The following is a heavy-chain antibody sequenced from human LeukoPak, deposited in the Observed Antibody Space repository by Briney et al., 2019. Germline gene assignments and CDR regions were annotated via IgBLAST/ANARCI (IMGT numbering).Heavy chain of an antibody. V-gene: IGHV3-74*01. J-gene: IGHJ4*02. Sequence: GGSLRLSCAASGFTFSNYWMHWVRQAPGKGLVWVSRINSDGINTSYADSVKGRFTISRDNAKNTLNLQMNSLRAEDTAVYYCAKGRWYYYDSSGPTPGYFDYWGQGTLSPSPQ. CDR2: INSDGINT. D-gene: IGHD3-22*01. CDR1: GFTFSNYW. CDR3: AKGRWYYYDSSGPTPGYFDY.